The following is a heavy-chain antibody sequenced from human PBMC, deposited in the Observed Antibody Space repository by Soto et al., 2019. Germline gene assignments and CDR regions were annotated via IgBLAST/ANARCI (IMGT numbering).Heavy chain of an antibody. V-gene: IGHV4-34*01. D-gene: IGHD1-26*01. CDR2: INRSGST. CDR1: GGSFSGYY. CDR3: ARVRGGSYYFYYYGMDV. J-gene: IGHJ6*02. Sequence: TSETLSLTCAVYGGSFSGYYWSWIRQPPGKGLEWIGEINRSGSTNYNPSLKSRVTISVDTSKNQFSLKLSSVTAADTAVYYCARVRGGSYYFYYYGMDVWGQGTTVTVSS.